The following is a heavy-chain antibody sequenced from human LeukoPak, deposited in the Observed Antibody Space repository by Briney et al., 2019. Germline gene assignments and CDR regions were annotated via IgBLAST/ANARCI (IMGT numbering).Heavy chain of an antibody. Sequence: GGSLRLSCAASGFTFSSYWMSWVRQAPGKGLEWVANIKQDGSEKYYVDSVKGRFTISRDNAKNSLYLQMNSLRAEDTAVYYCARNLLLWLTWFDPWGQGTLVTVSS. CDR2: IKQDGSEK. D-gene: IGHD3-10*01. J-gene: IGHJ5*02. CDR1: GFTFSSYW. CDR3: ARNLLLWLTWFDP. V-gene: IGHV3-7*01.